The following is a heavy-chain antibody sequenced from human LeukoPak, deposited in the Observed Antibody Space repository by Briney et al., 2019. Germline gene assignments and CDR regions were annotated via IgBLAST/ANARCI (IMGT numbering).Heavy chain of an antibody. CDR3: AKRDIWFGDGSGPAGYYYYGMDV. J-gene: IGHJ6*02. CDR2: ISGSGGST. CDR1: GFIFSSYA. Sequence: GGSLRLPCAASGFIFSSYAMSWVRQATGKGLEWVSAISGSGGSTYYADSVKGRFTISRDNSKNTLYLQMNSLRAEDTAVYYCAKRDIWFGDGSGPAGYYYYGMDVWGQGTTVTVSS. V-gene: IGHV3-23*01. D-gene: IGHD3-10*01.